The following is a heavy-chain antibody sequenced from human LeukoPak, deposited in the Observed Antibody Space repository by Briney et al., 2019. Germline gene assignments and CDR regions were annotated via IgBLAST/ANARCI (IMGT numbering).Heavy chain of an antibody. Sequence: PGGSLRLSCAASGFTFSSYNMNWVRQAPGKGLEWVSSISSSSSYIYYADSVKGRFTISRDNAKNSLYLQMNSLRAEDTAVYYCARDFHRRYYDSSGYNAFDIWGQGTMVTVSS. J-gene: IGHJ3*02. CDR1: GFTFSSYN. CDR2: ISSSSSYI. CDR3: ARDFHRRYYDSSGYNAFDI. D-gene: IGHD3-22*01. V-gene: IGHV3-21*01.